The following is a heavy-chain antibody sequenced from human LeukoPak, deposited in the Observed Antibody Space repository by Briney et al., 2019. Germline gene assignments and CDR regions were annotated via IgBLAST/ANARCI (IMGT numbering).Heavy chain of an antibody. D-gene: IGHD3-22*01. V-gene: IGHV4-59*08. CDR3: ARVDVSSGYYYGMDV. CDR2: VYYSGVT. J-gene: IGHJ6*02. Sequence: SETLSLTCTVSGGSTGSDYWSWIRQPPGKGLEWVAYVYYSGVTSYNPSLKSRVAISIDTSKNQFSLNLSSVTAADTAVYYCARVDVSSGYYYGMDVWGQGTTVTVSS. CDR1: GGSTGSDY.